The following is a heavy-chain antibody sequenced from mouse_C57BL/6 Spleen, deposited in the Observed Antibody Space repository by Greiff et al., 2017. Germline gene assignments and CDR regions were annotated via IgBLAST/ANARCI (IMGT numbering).Heavy chain of an antibody. CDR1: GYTFTDYY. Sequence: LEESGAELVRPGASVKLSCKASGYTFTDYYINWVKQRPGQGLEWIARIYPGSGNTYYNEKFKGKATLTAEKSSSTAYMQLSSLTSEDSAVYFCARGDSSESFAYWGQGTTLTVSS. CDR3: ARGDSSESFAY. J-gene: IGHJ2*01. D-gene: IGHD3-2*02. CDR2: IYPGSGNT. V-gene: IGHV1-76*01.